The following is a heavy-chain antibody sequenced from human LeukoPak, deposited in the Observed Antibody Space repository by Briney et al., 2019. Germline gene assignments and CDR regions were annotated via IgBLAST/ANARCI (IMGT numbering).Heavy chain of an antibody. CDR2: ISAYNGNT. D-gene: IGHD3-22*01. CDR3: ARDGLEYYYDSSGYQTHFDY. CDR1: GYTFTSYG. V-gene: IGHV1-18*01. J-gene: IGHJ4*02. Sequence: ASVKVSCKASGYTFTSYGLSWVPQAPGQGREWMGWISAYNGNTNYAQKLQGRVTMTTDTSTSTAYMELRSLRSDDTAVYYCARDGLEYYYDSSGYQTHFDYWSQGTLVTVSS.